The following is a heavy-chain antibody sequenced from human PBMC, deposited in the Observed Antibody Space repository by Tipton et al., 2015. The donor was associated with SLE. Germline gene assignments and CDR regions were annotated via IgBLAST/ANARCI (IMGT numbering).Heavy chain of an antibody. Sequence: GHVTISADKSISTAYLQWSSLKASDTAMYYCARLAGSDPDAFDIWGQGTMVTVSS. D-gene: IGHD1-26*01. CDR3: ARLAGSDPDAFDI. V-gene: IGHV5-10-1*01. J-gene: IGHJ3*02.